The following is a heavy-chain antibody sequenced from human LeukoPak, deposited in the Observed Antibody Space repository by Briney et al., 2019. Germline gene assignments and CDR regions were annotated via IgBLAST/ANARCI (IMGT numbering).Heavy chain of an antibody. CDR1: GFTFSTYD. Sequence: GSLRLSCTASGFTFSTYDMGWVRQAPGKGLEWVSTVRVNGRSTYYADSVKGRFTISRDNSKNTLYLQMNSLRAEDTALYYCAKPGEASNYYFDCWGQGALVTVSS. CDR3: AKPGEASNYYFDC. CDR2: VRVNGRST. J-gene: IGHJ4*02. V-gene: IGHV3-23*01. D-gene: IGHD2-21*01.